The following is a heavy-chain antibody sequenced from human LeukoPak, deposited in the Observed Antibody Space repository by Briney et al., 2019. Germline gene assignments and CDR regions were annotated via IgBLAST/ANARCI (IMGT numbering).Heavy chain of an antibody. CDR2: IGTSADST. D-gene: IGHD2-2*01. CDR3: ARDSCSSTSCYPDY. J-gene: IGHJ4*02. CDR1: GFTFSSYT. V-gene: IGHV3-23*01. Sequence: GGSLRLSCATSGFTFSSYTMTWVRQAPGKGLEFVSSIGTSADSTLYADSVKGRFTISRDNSKNTLYLQMNSLRVEDTAVYYCARDSCSSTSCYPDYWGQGTLVTVSS.